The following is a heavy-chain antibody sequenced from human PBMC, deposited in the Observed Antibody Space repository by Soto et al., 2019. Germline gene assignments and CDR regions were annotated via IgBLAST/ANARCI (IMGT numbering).Heavy chain of an antibody. CDR3: ARGAPYTSFDN. Sequence: QVQLQESGPGLVRPSHTLSLTCTVSGGSLSSDVYYWSWIRQHPGKGLEWIGYIYYSGSTYYNPSLKSRLTISVDTSVNQFSLRLTSVTAADTAVYYCARGAPYTSFDNWGQGTLVTVSS. V-gene: IGHV4-31*03. J-gene: IGHJ4*02. D-gene: IGHD4-4*01. CDR2: IYYSGST. CDR1: GGSLSSDVYY.